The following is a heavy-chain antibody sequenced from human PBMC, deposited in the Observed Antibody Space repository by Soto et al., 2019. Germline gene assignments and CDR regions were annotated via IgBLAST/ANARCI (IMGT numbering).Heavy chain of an antibody. Sequence: SETLSLTCAVSGDSISSDGYYWSWIRQHPGKGLEWIGHFYHSGTTYYNPALKSRVSISIDTSKNQLSLNVTSVTSADTAVYYCARVTTEFDYWGLGTLVTVSS. CDR1: GDSISSDGYY. CDR2: FYHSGTT. D-gene: IGHD3-22*01. CDR3: ARVTTEFDY. J-gene: IGHJ4*02. V-gene: IGHV4-31*11.